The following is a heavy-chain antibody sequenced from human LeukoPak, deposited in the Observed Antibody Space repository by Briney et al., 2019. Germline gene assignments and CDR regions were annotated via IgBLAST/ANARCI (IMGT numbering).Heavy chain of an antibody. V-gene: IGHV1-69*04. CDR3: ASRTYYYDSSGYYDSAFDI. CDR1: GGTFSSYA. CDR2: IIPILGIA. J-gene: IGHJ3*02. Sequence: GASVKVSCKASGGTFSSYAISWVRQAPGQGLEWMGRIIPILGIANYAQKFQGRVTITADKSTSTAYMELSSLRSEDTAVYCCASRTYYYDSSGYYDSAFDIWGQGTMVTVSS. D-gene: IGHD3-22*01.